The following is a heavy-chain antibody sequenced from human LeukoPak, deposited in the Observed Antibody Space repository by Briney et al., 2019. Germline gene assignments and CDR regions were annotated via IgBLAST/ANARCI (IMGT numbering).Heavy chain of an antibody. Sequence: SETLSLTCTVSGVSISSGGNYWIWLRQHQGKDLEWIGYIHYSGSTHYNPSHESRVSISADTSKNQFSLKLSSVTAADTAVYYCAREYTTIFETTQFDPWGQGTLVTVSS. J-gene: IGHJ5*02. V-gene: IGHV4-31*03. CDR2: IHYSGST. D-gene: IGHD3-9*01. CDR3: AREYTTIFETTQFDP. CDR1: GVSISSGGNY.